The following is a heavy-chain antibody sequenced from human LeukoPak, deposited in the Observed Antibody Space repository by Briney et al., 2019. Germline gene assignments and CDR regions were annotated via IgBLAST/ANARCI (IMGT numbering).Heavy chain of an antibody. CDR3: ARGLKRGYTYYYDSSGEYFDY. Sequence: SETLSLTCTVSGGSISSYYWSWIRQPAGKGLEWIGRIYTSGSTNYNPSLKSRVTMSVDTSKNQFSLKLSSVTAADTAVYYCARGLKRGYTYYYDSSGEYFDYWGQGTLVTVSS. V-gene: IGHV4-4*07. CDR1: GGSISSYY. J-gene: IGHJ4*02. CDR2: IYTSGST. D-gene: IGHD3-22*01.